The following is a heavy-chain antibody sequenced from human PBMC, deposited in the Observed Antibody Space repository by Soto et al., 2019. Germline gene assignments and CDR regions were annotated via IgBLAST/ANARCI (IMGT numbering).Heavy chain of an antibody. Sequence: SETLSLTCAVSGGSISTFDFSWSWIRQPPGRGLEWIGSIYQSGRTYYVPSLKSRVTMSLDKSKNQFSLKISSVVAADTAIYYCTREMTIFGVAPGGGVDVWGQGTTVTVSS. CDR1: GGSISTFDFS. CDR3: TREMTIFGVAPGGGVDV. CDR2: IYQSGRT. D-gene: IGHD3-3*01. V-gene: IGHV4-30-2*01. J-gene: IGHJ6*02.